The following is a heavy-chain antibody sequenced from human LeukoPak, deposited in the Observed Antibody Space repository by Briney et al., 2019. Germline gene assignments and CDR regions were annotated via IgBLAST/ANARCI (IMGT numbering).Heavy chain of an antibody. D-gene: IGHD1-26*01. J-gene: IGHJ5*02. CDR3: TRLTAERASGSDGIYWFDP. CDR2: IRSKANSYAT. Sequence: GGSLRLSCAASGFTFSGSAMHWVRQASGKGLEWVGRIRSKANSYATAYAASVKGRFTISRDDSKNTAYLQMNSLKTKDTAVYYCTRLTAERASGSDGIYWFDPWGQGTLVTVSS. V-gene: IGHV3-73*01. CDR1: GFTFSGSA.